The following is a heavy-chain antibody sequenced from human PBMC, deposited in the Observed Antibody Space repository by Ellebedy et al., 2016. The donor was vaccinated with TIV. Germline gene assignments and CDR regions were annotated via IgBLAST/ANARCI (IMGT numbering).Heavy chain of an antibody. V-gene: IGHV3-53*05. J-gene: IGHJ4*02. CDR2: IYSGGNT. CDR3: ARGPSTSAYLDS. CDR1: EFTVSSDY. Sequence: GGSLRLSCVVSEFTVSSDYMSWVRQAPGKGLEWVSTIYSGGNTYYADSVKGRFTLSRDTSKNTVYLQMDSLRTEDTAVYYCARGPSTSAYLDSWGQGALVIVSS.